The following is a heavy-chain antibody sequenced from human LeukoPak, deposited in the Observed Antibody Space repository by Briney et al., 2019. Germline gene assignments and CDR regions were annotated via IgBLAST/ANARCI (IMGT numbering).Heavy chain of an antibody. CDR1: GFTFSSYA. Sequence: PGGSLRLSCAASGFTFSSYAMHWVRQAPGKGLEWVSLINSAGDVTYYADSVQGRFSVSRDNIKKSMYLQMNSLRTEDTALYYCVKDMCRSNTWRFDSWGQGTLVTVSS. CDR2: INSAGDVT. J-gene: IGHJ4*02. V-gene: IGHV3-43D*03. CDR3: VKDMCRSNTWRFDS. D-gene: IGHD6-13*01.